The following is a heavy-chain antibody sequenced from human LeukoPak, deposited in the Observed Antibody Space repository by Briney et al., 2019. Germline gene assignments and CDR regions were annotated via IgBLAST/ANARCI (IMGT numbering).Heavy chain of an antibody. V-gene: IGHV3-23*01. Sequence: GGSLRLSCAASGFTFSSYAMTWVRQAPGKGLEWVSTISGSGGSTYYADSVKGRFTISRDNSKSTLYLQMSSLRAEDTAVYYCAKDLGRYRNNYFDYWGQGTLVTVSS. CDR1: GFTFSSYA. CDR2: ISGSGGST. CDR3: AKDLGRYRNNYFDY. J-gene: IGHJ4*02. D-gene: IGHD1-26*01.